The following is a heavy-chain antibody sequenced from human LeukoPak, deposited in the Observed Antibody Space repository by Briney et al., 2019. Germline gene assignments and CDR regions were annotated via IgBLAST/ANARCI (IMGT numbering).Heavy chain of an antibody. V-gene: IGHV1-46*01. J-gene: IGHJ4*02. CDR1: GGTFSSYA. CDR2: INPSGGST. Sequence: ASVKVSCKASGGTFSSYAISWVRQAPGQGLEWMGIINPSGGSTSYAQKFQGRVTMTRDTSTSTVYMELSSLRSEDTAVYYCARGRGPVSPTYSSWGQGTLVTVSS. D-gene: IGHD6-13*01. CDR3: ARGRGPVSPTYSS.